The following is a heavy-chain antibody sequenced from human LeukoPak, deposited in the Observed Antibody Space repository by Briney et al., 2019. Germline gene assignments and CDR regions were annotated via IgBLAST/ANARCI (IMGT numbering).Heavy chain of an antibody. J-gene: IGHJ4*02. CDR3: ASVDTSGWFGRYYFDF. D-gene: IGHD6-19*01. Sequence: SETLSLTCTVSSGSISSDTYYWTWIRQPAGKGLEWIGSMYSSGSTNYNPSLKSRVTISVDTSKNHFSLNLSSVTAADTAVYYCASVDTSGWFGRYYFDFWGQGTLVTVSS. CDR2: MYSSGST. V-gene: IGHV4-61*02. CDR1: SGSISSDTYY.